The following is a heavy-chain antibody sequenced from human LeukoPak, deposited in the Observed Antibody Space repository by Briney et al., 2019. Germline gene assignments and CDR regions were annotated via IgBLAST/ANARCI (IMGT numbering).Heavy chain of an antibody. D-gene: IGHD3-22*01. Sequence: KSSETLSLTCTVYGCSISSSSYYSVWIRQPPGKGLEWIGSIYYSGNTYYNPSLKSRVSISLDTSKNQFSLKLSSVTAADTAVYYCARRYYYDSSGRDPFDCWGQGTLVTVSS. CDR2: IYYSGNT. V-gene: IGHV4-39*01. J-gene: IGHJ4*02. CDR1: GCSISSSSYY. CDR3: ARRYYYDSSGRDPFDC.